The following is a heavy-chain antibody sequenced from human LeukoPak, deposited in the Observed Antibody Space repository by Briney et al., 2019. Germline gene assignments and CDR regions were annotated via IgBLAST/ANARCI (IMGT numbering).Heavy chain of an antibody. Sequence: GGSLRLSCAASGLTFSNYGMHWVRQVPGKGLEWVTILSHDGTNKYYADSVRGRFTISRENSKNTLYLQMNSLRAEDTAVYYCAKSDTGLVEPYYYYGMDVWGQGTTVIVSS. CDR3: AKSDTGLVEPYYYYGMDV. V-gene: IGHV3-30*18. CDR2: LSHDGTNK. J-gene: IGHJ6*02. CDR1: GLTFSNYG. D-gene: IGHD5-18*01.